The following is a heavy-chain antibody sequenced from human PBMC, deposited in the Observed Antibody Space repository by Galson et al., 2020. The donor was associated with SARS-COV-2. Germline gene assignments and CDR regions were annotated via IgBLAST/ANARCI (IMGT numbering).Heavy chain of an antibody. J-gene: IGHJ4*03. V-gene: IGHV3-33*01. D-gene: IGHD3-22*01. Sequence: TGGSLRLSCAASGFTFTNYGILWVRQVPGKGLEWVAAVWYDGTNKYYADSVKGRFTISKDNSKNTGYMQMNSLTDEDTGIYYCASAMCAENHYDGGGICGYLDYWGQGTLVTVSS. CDR3: ASAMCAENHYDGGGICGYLDY. CDR2: VWYDGTNK. CDR1: GFTFTNYG.